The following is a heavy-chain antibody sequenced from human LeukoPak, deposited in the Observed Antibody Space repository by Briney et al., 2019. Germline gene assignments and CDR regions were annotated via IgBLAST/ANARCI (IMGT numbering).Heavy chain of an antibody. V-gene: IGHV4-39*01. CDR2: IYYSGST. CDR3: ARMVGSGWYLDWFDP. CDR1: GGPISSSSYY. J-gene: IGHJ5*02. D-gene: IGHD6-19*01. Sequence: SETLSLTCTVSGGPISSSSYYWGWIRQPPGKGLEWIGSIYYSGSTYYNPSLKSRVTISVDTSKNQFSLKLSSVTAADTAVYYCARMVGSGWYLDWFDPWGQGTLVTVSS.